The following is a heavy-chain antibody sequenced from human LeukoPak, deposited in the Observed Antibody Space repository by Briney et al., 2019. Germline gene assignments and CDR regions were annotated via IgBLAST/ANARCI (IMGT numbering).Heavy chain of an antibody. CDR1: GFTFSSYE. CDR2: ISSSGSTI. Sequence: GGSLRLSCAASGFTFSSYEMNWVRQAPGKGLELVSYISSSGSTIYYGDSVKGRFTISRDNSKNSLYLQMDSLRAEDTAVYYCAELGITMIWGVWGKGTTVTISS. J-gene: IGHJ6*04. CDR3: AELGITMIWGV. V-gene: IGHV3-48*03. D-gene: IGHD3-22*01.